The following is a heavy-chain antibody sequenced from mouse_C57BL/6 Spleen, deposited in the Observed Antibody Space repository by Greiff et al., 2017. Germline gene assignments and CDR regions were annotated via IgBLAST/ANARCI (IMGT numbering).Heavy chain of an antibody. J-gene: IGHJ3*01. CDR2: ISSGSSTI. Sequence: EVMLVESGGGLVKPGGSLKLSCAASGFTFSDYGMHWVRQAPEKGLEWVAYISSGSSTIYYADTVKGRFTISRDNAKNTLFLQMTSLRSEDTAMYYCARGTYDYDGAWFAYWGQGTLVTVSA. CDR3: ARGTYDYDGAWFAY. CDR1: GFTFSDYG. D-gene: IGHD2-4*01. V-gene: IGHV5-17*01.